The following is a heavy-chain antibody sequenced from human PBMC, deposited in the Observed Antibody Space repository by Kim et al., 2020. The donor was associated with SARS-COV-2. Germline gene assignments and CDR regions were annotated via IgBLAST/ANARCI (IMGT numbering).Heavy chain of an antibody. J-gene: IGHJ6*03. V-gene: IGHV4-59*01. CDR1: GGSISSYY. D-gene: IGHD3-22*01. CDR2: FYYSGST. CDR3: ARARVFYDSSGYLVGYYYYYMDV. Sequence: SETLSLTCTVSGGSISSYYWSWIRQPPGKGLEWIGYFYYSGSTNYNPSLMSRVTISVDTSKNQFSLKLSSVTAADTAVYYCARARVFYDSSGYLVGYYYYYMDVWGKGTTVTVSS.